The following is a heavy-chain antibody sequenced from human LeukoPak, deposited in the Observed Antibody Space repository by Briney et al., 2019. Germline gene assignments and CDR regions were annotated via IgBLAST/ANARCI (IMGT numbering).Heavy chain of an antibody. V-gene: IGHV4-61*02. Sequence: SGTLSLTCTVSGGSISSGSYYWSWIRQPAGKGLEWIGRIYTSGSTNYNPSLKSRVTISVDTSKNQFSLKLSSVTAADTAVYYCARDFYGGKGYYGMDVWGQGTTVTVSS. D-gene: IGHD4-23*01. CDR2: IYTSGST. CDR1: GGSISSGSYY. CDR3: ARDFYGGKGYYGMDV. J-gene: IGHJ6*02.